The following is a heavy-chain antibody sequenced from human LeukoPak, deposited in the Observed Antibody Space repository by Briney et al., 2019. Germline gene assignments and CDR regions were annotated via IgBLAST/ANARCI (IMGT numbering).Heavy chain of an antibody. V-gene: IGHV4-34*01. Sequence: GSLRLSCAASGFTFSSYAMSWVRQAPGKGLEWIGEINHSGSTNYNPSLKSRVTISVDTSKNQFSLKLSSVTAADTAVYYCARDIAKVGATKKYYFDYWGQGTLVTVSS. CDR1: GFTFSSYA. D-gene: IGHD1-26*01. CDR3: ARDIAKVGATKKYYFDY. CDR2: INHSGST. J-gene: IGHJ4*02.